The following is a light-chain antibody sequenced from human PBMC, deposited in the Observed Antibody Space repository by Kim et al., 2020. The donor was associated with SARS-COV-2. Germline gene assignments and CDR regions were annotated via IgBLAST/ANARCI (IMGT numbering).Light chain of an antibody. Sequence: SVSPSETAPLSCWASQSVSNNVAWYQKKSGQAPRLLFYDAYTRATGVPARFSGSGSGTEFTLTISSLQSEDFAVYYCQQSNDWPYTFGQGTKLEI. CDR1: QSVSNN. V-gene: IGKV3-15*01. J-gene: IGKJ2*01. CDR2: DAY. CDR3: QQSNDWPYT.